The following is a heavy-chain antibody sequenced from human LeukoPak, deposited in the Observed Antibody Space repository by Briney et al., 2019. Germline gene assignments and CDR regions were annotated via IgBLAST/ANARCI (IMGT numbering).Heavy chain of an antibody. Sequence: PGESLQISCQCSGYSFTNYWITWVRQMPGKGLEWMGRIDPSDSYTKYSPSFQGHVTISTDNSISTAYLQWSSLKASDTAMYYCARHLVGVGYFDYWGRGTLVTVSS. V-gene: IGHV5-10-1*01. J-gene: IGHJ4*02. CDR3: ARHLVGVGYFDY. D-gene: IGHD1-26*01. CDR1: GYSFTNYW. CDR2: IDPSDSYT.